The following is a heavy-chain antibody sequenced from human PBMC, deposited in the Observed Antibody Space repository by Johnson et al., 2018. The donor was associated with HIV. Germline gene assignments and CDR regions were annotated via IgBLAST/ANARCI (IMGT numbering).Heavy chain of an antibody. CDR1: GFTVSNNY. D-gene: IGHD3-22*01. Sequence: VQLVESGGGLIQPGGSLRLSCAASGFTVSNNYMSWVRQAPGKGLEWVSIIYSGDTTYYADSVKGRFTISRDNSKNTLSLQMISLRAEDTAVYYCARGSRYTYDNDDAYLLHAFDFWGQGTMVTVSS. J-gene: IGHJ3*01. V-gene: IGHV3-53*01. CDR3: ARGSRYTYDNDDAYLLHAFDF. CDR2: IYSGDTT.